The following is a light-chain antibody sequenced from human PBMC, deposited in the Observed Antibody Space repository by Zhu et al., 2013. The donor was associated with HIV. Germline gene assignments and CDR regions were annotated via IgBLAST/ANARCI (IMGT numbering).Light chain of an antibody. CDR3: QHIIVLRTT. J-gene: IGKJ2*01. CDR1: QSVLDRSNNQNY. Sequence: DIVMTQSPDSLAVSLGERATVNCKSRQSVLDRSNNQNYLAWYQQKRGQPPKLLIYWASTRESGVPDRFSGSGSGTDFTLTISSLQAEDVAVYYCQHIIVLRTTFGPGDQAGGSN. CDR2: WAS. V-gene: IGKV4-1*01.